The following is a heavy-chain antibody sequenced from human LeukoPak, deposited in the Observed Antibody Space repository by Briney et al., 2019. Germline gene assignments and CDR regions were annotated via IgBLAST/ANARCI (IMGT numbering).Heavy chain of an antibody. J-gene: IGHJ4*02. V-gene: IGHV1-18*04. D-gene: IGHD3-16*01. CDR3: ARDGRLTGPGGGFDY. Sequence: ASVKVSCKASCYTCISYGISGLGQAPGRGLEWMGWISAYNGNTNYAQKLQGRVTMTTDTSTSTAYMELRSLRSDATAVYYCARDGRLTGPGGGFDYWGQGTLVTVSS. CDR2: ISAYNGNT. CDR1: CYTCISYG.